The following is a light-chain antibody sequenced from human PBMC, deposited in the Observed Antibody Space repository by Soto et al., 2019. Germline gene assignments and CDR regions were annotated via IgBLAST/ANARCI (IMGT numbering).Light chain of an antibody. CDR2: EVS. V-gene: IGLV2-14*01. Sequence: QSALTQPASVSGSPGQSITISCTGTSSDVGGYNYVSWYQQHPGKAPKLLIYEVSNRPSRVSNRFSGSKSGNMASLTISGLQAEDEADYYCSSYTSSSTLWVFGGGTQLTVL. CDR3: SSYTSSSTLWV. CDR1: SSDVGGYNY. J-gene: IGLJ3*02.